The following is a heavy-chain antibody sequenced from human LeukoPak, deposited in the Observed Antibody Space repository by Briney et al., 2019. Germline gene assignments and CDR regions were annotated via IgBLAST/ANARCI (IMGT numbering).Heavy chain of an antibody. J-gene: IGHJ4*02. CDR2: INSDGRRT. CDR3: ARGCPSHTLDY. V-gene: IGHV3-74*01. D-gene: IGHD4/OR15-4a*01. CDR1: GLTHSSLW. Sequence: TGGSLRLFRAASGLTHSSLWMHWVRQVPGKRLVWVSRINSDGRRTSHADSVKGRFTIFRDNAKNTLHLQMHSLRAEDTAVYYCARGCPSHTLDYWGQGTLVTFSS.